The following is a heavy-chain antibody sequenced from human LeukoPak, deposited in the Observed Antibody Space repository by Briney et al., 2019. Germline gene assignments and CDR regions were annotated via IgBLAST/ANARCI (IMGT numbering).Heavy chain of an antibody. Sequence: SETLSLTCTVSGYSIISGYYWGWIRQPPGKGLEWIGSIYHSGSTYYNSSLKSRVTISLDTSKNQFSLKLSSVTAPDTAVYYCAPGIFDWLTREEYYFDYWGQGTLVTVSS. CDR3: APGIFDWLTREEYYFDY. J-gene: IGHJ4*02. V-gene: IGHV4-38-2*02. CDR1: GYSIISGYY. CDR2: IYHSGST. D-gene: IGHD3-9*01.